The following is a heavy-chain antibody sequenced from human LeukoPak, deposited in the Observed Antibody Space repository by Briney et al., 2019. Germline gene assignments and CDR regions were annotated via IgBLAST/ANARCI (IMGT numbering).Heavy chain of an antibody. V-gene: IGHV3-7*02. Sequence: PGGSLRLSCAASGFTFSSYWMSWVRQAPGKGLEWVANIKQDGSEKYYVDSVKGRFTISRDNAKNSLDLQMNSLRAEDTAVYYCARGEMATKGDAFDIWGQGTMVTVSS. D-gene: IGHD5-24*01. CDR1: GFTFSSYW. J-gene: IGHJ3*02. CDR2: IKQDGSEK. CDR3: ARGEMATKGDAFDI.